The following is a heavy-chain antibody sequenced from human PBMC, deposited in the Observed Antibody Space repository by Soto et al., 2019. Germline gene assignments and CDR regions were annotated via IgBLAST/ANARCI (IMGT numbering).Heavy chain of an antibody. V-gene: IGHV1-24*01. J-gene: IGHJ4*02. CDR2: FDPEDGET. CDR1: GYTHTELS. CDR3: ATPYIWGSYRENHFDY. D-gene: IGHD3-16*02. Sequence: GASVKVYCKVSGYTHTELSMHWVRQAPGKGLEWMGGFDPEDGETIYAQKFQGRVTMTEDTSTDTAYMELSSLRSEDTAVYYCATPYIWGSYRENHFDYWGQGTLVTVSS.